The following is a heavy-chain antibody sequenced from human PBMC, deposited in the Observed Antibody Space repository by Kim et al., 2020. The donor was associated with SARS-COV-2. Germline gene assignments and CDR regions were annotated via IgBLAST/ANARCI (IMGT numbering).Heavy chain of an antibody. J-gene: IGHJ4*02. Sequence: SVKVSCKASGDTFNTYGISWVRQAPGQGLEWLGGMIPIFGTSRYAQKFQGRVTMTADKFTSTAYMDLSSLTSEDTAVYYCATTVFGGSNSRYYFDFWGQGTLVTVSS. CDR1: GDTFNTYG. D-gene: IGHD3-3*01. CDR2: MIPIFGTS. CDR3: ATTVFGGSNSRYYFDF. V-gene: IGHV1-69*06.